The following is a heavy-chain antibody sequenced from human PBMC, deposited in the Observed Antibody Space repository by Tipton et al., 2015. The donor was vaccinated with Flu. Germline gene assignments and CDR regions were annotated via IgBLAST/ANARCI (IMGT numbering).Heavy chain of an antibody. Sequence: SLRLSCAASGFTFDDYAMHWVRQAPGKGLEWVSGISWNSGSIGYADSVKGRFTISRDNAKNSLYLQMNSLRAEDTALYYCAKEGPREWGPLGGYFDLWGRGTLVTVSS. CDR1: GFTFDDYA. D-gene: IGHD1-26*01. J-gene: IGHJ2*01. V-gene: IGHV3-9*01. CDR2: ISWNSGSI. CDR3: AKEGPREWGPLGGYFDL.